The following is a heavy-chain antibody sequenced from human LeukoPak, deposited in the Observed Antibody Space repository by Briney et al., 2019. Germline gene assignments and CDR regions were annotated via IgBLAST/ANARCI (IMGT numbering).Heavy chain of an antibody. CDR2: INSSGGST. CDR3: ARGRASMVRGVNFDY. J-gene: IGHJ4*02. Sequence: ASVKVSCKASGYTFTSYYMHWVRQAPGQGLEWMGIINSSGGSTSYAQKFQGRVTMTRDTSTSTVYMELSSLRSEDTAVYYCARGRASMVRGVNFDYWGQGTLVTVS. D-gene: IGHD3-10*01. CDR1: GYTFTSYY. V-gene: IGHV1-46*01.